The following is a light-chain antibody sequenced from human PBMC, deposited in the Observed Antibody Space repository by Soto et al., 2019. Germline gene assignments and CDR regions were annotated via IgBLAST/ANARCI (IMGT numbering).Light chain of an antibody. CDR1: SSDVGIYNL. Sequence: QSVLTQPASVSGSPGQSITTSCTGTSSDVGIYNLVSWYQQHPGKAPKLMIYEGSKRPSGVSNRFSGSKSGNTASLTISGLQAEDEADYYCCSHAGSSTFYVFGTGTKVTV. V-gene: IGLV2-23*01. J-gene: IGLJ1*01. CDR3: CSHAGSSTFYV. CDR2: EGS.